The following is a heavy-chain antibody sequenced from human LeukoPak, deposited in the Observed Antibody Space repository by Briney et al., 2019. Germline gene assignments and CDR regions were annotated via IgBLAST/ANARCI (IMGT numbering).Heavy chain of an antibody. CDR3: AKDRLAARRDDAFDI. V-gene: IGHV3-30*02. J-gene: IGHJ3*02. Sequence: SCKVSGYTLTELSMHWVRQAPGKGLEWVAFIRYDGSNKYYADSVKGRFTISRDNSKNTLYLQMNSLRAEDTAVYYCAKDRLAARRDDAFDIWGQGTMVTVSS. CDR2: IRYDGSNK. D-gene: IGHD6-6*01. CDR1: GYTLTELS.